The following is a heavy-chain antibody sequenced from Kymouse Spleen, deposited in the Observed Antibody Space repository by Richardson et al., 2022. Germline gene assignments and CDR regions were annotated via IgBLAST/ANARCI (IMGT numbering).Heavy chain of an antibody. V-gene: IGHV4-34*01. D-gene: IGHD1-20*01,IGHD1-7*01. CDR3: ARRGYNWNPYFDY. Sequence: QVQLQQWGAGLLKPSETLSLTCAVYGGSFSGYYWSWIRQPPGKGLEWIGEINHSGSTNYNPSLKSRVTISVDTSKNQFSLKLSSVTAADTAVYYCARRGYNWNPYFDYWGQGTLVTVSS. J-gene: IGHJ4*02. CDR1: GGSFSGYY. CDR2: INHSGST.